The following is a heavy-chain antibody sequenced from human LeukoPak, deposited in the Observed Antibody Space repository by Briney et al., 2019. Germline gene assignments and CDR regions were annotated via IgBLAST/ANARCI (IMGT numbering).Heavy chain of an antibody. D-gene: IGHD6-13*01. CDR2: INHSGST. Sequence: SETLSLTCVVYGESFSGYYWSWSRQSPGKGLEWIGEINHSGSTNYNPSLKSRVIISADTSKNQLSLKLSSVTAADTAVYYCARALYSSTWNWFDPWGQGTLVTVSS. J-gene: IGHJ5*02. CDR1: GESFSGYY. V-gene: IGHV4-34*01. CDR3: ARALYSSTWNWFDP.